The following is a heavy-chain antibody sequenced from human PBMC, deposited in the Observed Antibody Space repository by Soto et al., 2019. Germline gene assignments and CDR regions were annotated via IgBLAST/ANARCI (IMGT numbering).Heavy chain of an antibody. V-gene: IGHV3-30*04. CDR1: GFNFKSYA. Sequence: PGGSLRLSCAASGFNFKSYAIHWVLQAPCKGLEWVAVISYDGSLEYYADSVKGRFTISRDNSKNTLYLQINSLRGEDTAVYYCARAAYSSSWNWFDPWGQGILVTVSS. CDR3: ARAAYSSSWNWFDP. J-gene: IGHJ5*02. CDR2: ISYDGSLE. D-gene: IGHD6-13*01.